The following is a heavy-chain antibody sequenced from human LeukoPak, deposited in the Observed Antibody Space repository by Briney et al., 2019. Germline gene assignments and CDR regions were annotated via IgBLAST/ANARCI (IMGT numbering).Heavy chain of an antibody. CDR2: IHYSGST. D-gene: IGHD3-3*01. CDR1: GGSISSTSYY. Sequence: SEILSLTCTVSGGSISSTSYYWGWIRQPPGKGLEWIGSIHYSGSTYYNPSLKSRVTTSLDTSKNQFSLKLTSVTAADTAVYYCARCGYYTPFDYWGQGTLVTVSS. J-gene: IGHJ4*02. V-gene: IGHV4-39*01. CDR3: ARCGYYTPFDY.